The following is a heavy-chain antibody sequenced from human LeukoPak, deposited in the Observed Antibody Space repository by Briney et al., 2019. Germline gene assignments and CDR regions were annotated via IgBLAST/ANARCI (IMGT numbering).Heavy chain of an antibody. Sequence: GGSLRLSCAASGFTFSSYWMSWVRQAPGKGLEWVANIKQDGSEKYYVDSVKGRFTISRDNAKNSLYLQMNSLRAEDTAVYYCAREAFYYDFWSGYEGGDYWGQGTLVTVSS. D-gene: IGHD3-3*01. V-gene: IGHV3-7*01. CDR3: AREAFYYDFWSGYEGGDY. CDR1: GFTFSSYW. CDR2: IKQDGSEK. J-gene: IGHJ4*02.